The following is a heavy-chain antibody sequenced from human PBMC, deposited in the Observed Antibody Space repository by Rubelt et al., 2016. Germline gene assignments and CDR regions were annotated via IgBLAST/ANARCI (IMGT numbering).Heavy chain of an antibody. CDR3: ARGNAYNYGPWGMDV. Sequence: GQGLEWMGIINPSGGSTSYAQKFQGRVTMTRDTSTSTVYMELSSLRAEDTAVYYCARGNAYNYGPWGMDVWGQGTTVTVSS. J-gene: IGHJ6*02. D-gene: IGHD5-18*01. V-gene: IGHV1-46*01. CDR2: INPSGGST.